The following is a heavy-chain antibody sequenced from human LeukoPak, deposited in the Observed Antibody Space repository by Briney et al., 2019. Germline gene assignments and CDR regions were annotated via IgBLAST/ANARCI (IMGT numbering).Heavy chain of an antibody. V-gene: IGHV3-9*01. J-gene: IGHJ6*02. Sequence: QTGGSLRLSCAVSGFTFDDYAMHWVRQAPGKGLEWVSGISWNSGSIGYADSVKGRFTISRDNAKNSLYLQMNSLRAEDTALYYCAKDIGAPYSSSVGMDVWGQGTTDTVSS. CDR1: GFTFDDYA. D-gene: IGHD6-6*01. CDR3: AKDIGAPYSSSVGMDV. CDR2: ISWNSGSI.